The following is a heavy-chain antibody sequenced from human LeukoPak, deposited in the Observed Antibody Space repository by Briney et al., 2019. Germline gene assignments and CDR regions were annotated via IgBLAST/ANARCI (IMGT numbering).Heavy chain of an antibody. D-gene: IGHD6-19*01. J-gene: IGHJ5*02. CDR2: IKQDGSEK. CDR3: ARDSQPGIAVAGNWFDP. CDR1: GFTFGDYA. Sequence: GGSLRLSCTTSGFTFGDYAMSWFRQAPGKGLEWVANIKQDGSEKYYVDSVKGRFTISRDNAKSSLYLQMNSLRAEDTAVYYCARDSQPGIAVAGNWFDPWGQGTLVTVSS. V-gene: IGHV3-7*03.